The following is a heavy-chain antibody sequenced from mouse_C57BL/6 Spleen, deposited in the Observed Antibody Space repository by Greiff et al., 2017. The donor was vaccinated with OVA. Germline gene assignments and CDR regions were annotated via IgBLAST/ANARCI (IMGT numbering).Heavy chain of an antibody. J-gene: IGHJ4*01. CDR1: GYTFTSYW. CDR2: INPSNGGT. CDR3: ARDSNYDYAMDY. Sequence: QVQLQQPGTELVKPGASVKLSCKASGYTFTSYWLHWVKQRPGQGLEWIGNINPSNGGTNYNEKFKSKATLTVDKSSSTAYMQLSSLTSEDSAVYYCARDSNYDYAMDYWGQGTSVTVSS. V-gene: IGHV1-53*01. D-gene: IGHD2-5*01.